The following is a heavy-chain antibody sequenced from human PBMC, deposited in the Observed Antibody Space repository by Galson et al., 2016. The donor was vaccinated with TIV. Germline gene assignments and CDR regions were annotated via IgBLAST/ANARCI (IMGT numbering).Heavy chain of an antibody. Sequence: SLRLSCAASEFTFSNYAMNWVRQAPGKGLEWVSAISGSGGSTYSGDSVKGRFTISRDNSKNTLYLQMNSLRAEDTAVYYCAKETIQLRYYFYYWGQGTLVTVSS. J-gene: IGHJ4*02. CDR2: ISGSGGST. CDR1: EFTFSNYA. CDR3: AKETIQLRYYFYY. D-gene: IGHD5-24*01. V-gene: IGHV3-23*01.